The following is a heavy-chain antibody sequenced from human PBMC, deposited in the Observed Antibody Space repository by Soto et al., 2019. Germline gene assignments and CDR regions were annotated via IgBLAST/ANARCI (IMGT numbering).Heavy chain of an antibody. CDR1: GLTFSSYR. J-gene: IGHJ4*02. CDR2: IFNDGSNI. CDR3: TGGSGFAL. D-gene: IGHD3-3*01. Sequence: EVQLVESGGGLVQPGGSLRLSCAASGLTFSSYRIHWVRQAPGEGLVWVSRIFNDGSNINYADSVKGRFTISRDNAKNTVYLQMSSLRAEDTAVYYCTGGSGFALWGQGTLVTVSS. V-gene: IGHV3-74*01.